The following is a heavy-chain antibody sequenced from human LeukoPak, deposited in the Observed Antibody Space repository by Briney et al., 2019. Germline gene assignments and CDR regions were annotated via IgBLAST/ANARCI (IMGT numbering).Heavy chain of an antibody. Sequence: QAGGSLRLSCVASGFTFTAYAMHWVRQAPGKGLDWVAVAPHEGGDNYYADSVKGRFTISRDNGKNSLYLQMNSLRTEDTAVYFCVTGGDFYYAHWGQGTLVTVSS. CDR2: APHEGGDN. J-gene: IGHJ4*02. V-gene: IGHV3-30*01. CDR3: VTGGDFYYAH. CDR1: GFTFTAYA. D-gene: IGHD2-21*01.